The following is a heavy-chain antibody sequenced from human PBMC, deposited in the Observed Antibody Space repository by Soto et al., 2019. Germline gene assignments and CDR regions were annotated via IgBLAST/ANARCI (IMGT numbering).Heavy chain of an antibody. CDR2: ISGYSGHT. D-gene: IGHD6-19*01. CDR3: AREWDNKSEHSSGLYDDF. Sequence: QVQLVQSGAEVKRPGASVKVSCKASGCTFSSYGIRWVRQAPGQGLEWMGWISGYSGHTYYAQKFQGRVTMTTDTSTNTVYMELRSLRSDDTAVYYCAREWDNKSEHSSGLYDDFWGQGTLVTVSS. V-gene: IGHV1-18*01. CDR1: GCTFSSYG. J-gene: IGHJ4*02.